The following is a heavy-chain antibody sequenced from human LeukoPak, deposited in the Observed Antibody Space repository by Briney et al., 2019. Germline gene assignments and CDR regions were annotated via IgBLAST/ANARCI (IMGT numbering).Heavy chain of an antibody. CDR3: AREGIAAAGSIYYFDY. D-gene: IGHD6-13*01. CDR1: GGSISSGSYY. V-gene: IGHV4-61*02. CDR2: IYTSGST. J-gene: IGHJ4*02. Sequence: SETLSLTCTVSGGSISSGSYYWSWIRQPAGKGLEWIGRIYTSGSTNYNPSLKSRVTISVDTSKNQFSLKLSSVTAADTAVYYCAREGIAAAGSIYYFDYWGQGTLVTVSS.